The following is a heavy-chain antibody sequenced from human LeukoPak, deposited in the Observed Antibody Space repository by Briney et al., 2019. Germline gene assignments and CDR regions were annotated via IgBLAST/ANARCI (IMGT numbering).Heavy chain of an antibody. CDR3: SIATTIDGYHYAMGV. Sequence: GGSLRLPCAASGITLSDHFMDWVRQAPGKGLEWVGRSRNKARSYTTEYAASVKGRFTISRDDSRNSLYLQMNTLKTEDAAVYYCSIATTIDGYHYAMGVWGQGTTVTVSS. CDR1: GITLSDHF. CDR2: SRNKARSYTT. D-gene: IGHD3-16*02. V-gene: IGHV3-72*01. J-gene: IGHJ6*02.